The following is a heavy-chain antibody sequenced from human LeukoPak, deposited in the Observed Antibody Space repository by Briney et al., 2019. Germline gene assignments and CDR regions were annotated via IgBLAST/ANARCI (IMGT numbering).Heavy chain of an antibody. CDR3: ARVGSSGWFRGAFDI. CDR1: GFTFSSYW. V-gene: IGHV3-74*01. CDR2: INSDVSST. Sequence: GGSLRLSCAASGFTFSSYWMHWVRQAPGKGLVWVSRINSDVSSTSYADSVKGRFAISRDNAKNTLYLQMNSLRAEDTAVYYCARVGSSGWFRGAFDIWSQGTMVTVSS. D-gene: IGHD6-19*01. J-gene: IGHJ3*02.